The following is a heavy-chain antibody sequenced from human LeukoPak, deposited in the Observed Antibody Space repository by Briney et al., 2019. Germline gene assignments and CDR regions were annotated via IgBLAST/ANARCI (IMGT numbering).Heavy chain of an antibody. D-gene: IGHD3-22*01. J-gene: IGHJ4*02. CDR1: GGSISSGGYY. V-gene: IGHV4-31*03. CDR2: IYYSGST. CDR3: ARSYYDSSGYYYAFDY. Sequence: SETLSLTCTVSGGSISSGGYYWSWIGQHPGKGLEWIGYIYYSGSTYYNPSLKSRVTISVDTSKNQFSLRLSSVTAADTAVYYCARSYYDSSGYYYAFDYWGQGTLVTVSS.